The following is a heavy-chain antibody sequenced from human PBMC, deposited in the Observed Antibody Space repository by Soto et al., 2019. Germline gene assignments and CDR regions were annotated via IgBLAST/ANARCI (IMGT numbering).Heavy chain of an antibody. D-gene: IGHD3-16*01. CDR1: GYIFVNYG. Sequence: QVQLVQSGDEVKKPGASVKVSCKASGYIFVNYGIAWVRQATGQVLEWMGWISPYTGNTHSATKVQGRLTMTTDTSTSTAYMDLGSLTSDDTAVYYCVMVDNYVTPTPQDVWGQGTTVTVSS. CDR3: VMVDNYVTPTPQDV. V-gene: IGHV1-18*01. CDR2: ISPYTGNT. J-gene: IGHJ6*02.